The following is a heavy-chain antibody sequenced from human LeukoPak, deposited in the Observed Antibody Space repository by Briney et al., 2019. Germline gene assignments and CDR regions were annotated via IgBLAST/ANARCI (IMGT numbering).Heavy chain of an antibody. V-gene: IGHV3-23*01. CDR3: AKSLGFLEWPNWDY. Sequence: GGSLRLSCAASGFTFSSYAMRWARHAPGGGLEWVSAISGSGGSTYYADSVKGRFTISRDNSKNTLYLQMNSLRAEDTAVYYCAKSLGFLEWPNWDYWGQGTLVTVSS. D-gene: IGHD3-3*01. J-gene: IGHJ4*02. CDR1: GFTFSSYA. CDR2: ISGSGGST.